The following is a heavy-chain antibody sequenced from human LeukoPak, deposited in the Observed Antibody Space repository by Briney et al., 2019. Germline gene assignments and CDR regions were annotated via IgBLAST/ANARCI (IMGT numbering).Heavy chain of an antibody. CDR2: VWYDGSDT. CDR3: ARGVSTWCYFDY. CDR1: EFTFNTYA. Sequence: GGSLRLSCAASEFTFNTYAMHWVRQAPGKGLEWVAVVWYDGSDTYYGDSVKGRFTISRDNSKNTLYLQMNSLRGEDTAVYYCARGVSTWCYFDYWGQGTLVTVSS. V-gene: IGHV3-33*01. J-gene: IGHJ4*02. D-gene: IGHD6-13*01.